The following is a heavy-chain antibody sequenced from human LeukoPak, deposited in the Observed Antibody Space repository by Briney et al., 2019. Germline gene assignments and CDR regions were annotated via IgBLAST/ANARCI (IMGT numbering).Heavy chain of an antibody. V-gene: IGHV1-69*05. CDR3: ARDRGYRAYGSGYYFDAFDI. CDR1: GGTFSSYA. CDR2: IIPIFGTA. Sequence: SVKVSCKASGGTFSSYAISWVRQAPGQGLEWMGGIIPIFGTANYAQKFQGRVTITTDESTSTAYMELSSLRSEDTAVYYCARDRGYRAYGSGYYFDAFDIWGQGTMVTVSS. J-gene: IGHJ3*02. D-gene: IGHD3-22*01.